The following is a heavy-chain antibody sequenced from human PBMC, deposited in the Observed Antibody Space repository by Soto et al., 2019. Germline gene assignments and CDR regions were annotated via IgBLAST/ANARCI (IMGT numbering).Heavy chain of an antibody. J-gene: IGHJ4*02. CDR2: ISGSGDST. V-gene: IGHV3-23*01. CDR1: GLTFTNYP. D-gene: IGHD3-22*01. CDR3: ASRNYYDSSGYYYWYYFDF. Sequence: GGSLRLSCAASGLTFTNYPMSWVRQAPGKGLEWVSVISGSGDSTYYAESVKGRFTVSRDNSKNTLYLQMNSVGAEDTAVYYCASRNYYDSSGYYYWYYFDFWGQGTLVTVSS.